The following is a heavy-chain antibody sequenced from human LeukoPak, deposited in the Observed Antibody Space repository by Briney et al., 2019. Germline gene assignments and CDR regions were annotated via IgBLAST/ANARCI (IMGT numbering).Heavy chain of an antibody. D-gene: IGHD3-16*01. Sequence: ASVKVSCKASGYTFTNYDINWVRQATGQGLEWMGWMNPNSGNTGYAQKFQGRVTMTRNTSISTAYMELSSLRSEDTAVYYCTRGEGGYAFSRFDPWGQGILVTVSS. J-gene: IGHJ5*02. CDR2: MNPNSGNT. CDR3: TRGEGGYAFSRFDP. V-gene: IGHV1-8*01. CDR1: GYTFTNYD.